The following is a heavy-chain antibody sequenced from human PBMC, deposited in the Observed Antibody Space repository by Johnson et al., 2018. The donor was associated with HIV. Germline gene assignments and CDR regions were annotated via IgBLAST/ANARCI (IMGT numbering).Heavy chain of an antibody. CDR3: AREGYSYGYDAFDI. D-gene: IGHD5-18*01. CDR1: GFTFSDYY. CDR2: LFSGDTT. V-gene: IGHV3-66*01. J-gene: IGHJ3*02. Sequence: VQLVESGGGLVKPGGSLRLSCAASGFTFSDYYMSWIRQAPGKGLEWVSVLFSGDTTYYADSVNGRFTIYRDNSKNTLYLQMNSLRAEDTAVYYCAREGYSYGYDAFDIWGQGTMVTVSS.